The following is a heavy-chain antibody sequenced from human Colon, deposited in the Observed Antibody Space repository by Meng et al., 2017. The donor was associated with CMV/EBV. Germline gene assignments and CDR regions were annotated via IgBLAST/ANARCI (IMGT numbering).Heavy chain of an antibody. CDR1: GFTFSSYG. J-gene: IGHJ1*01. CDR2: IWYDGSNK. CDR3: AKELAGYCSGGSCYHEYFQH. D-gene: IGHD2-15*01. Sequence: GESLRLSCAASGFTFSSYGMHWVRQAPGKGLEWVAVIWYDGSNKYYADSVKGRFTISRDNSKNTLYLQMNSLRAEDTAVYYCAKELAGYCSGGSCYHEYFQHWGQGTLVTVSS. V-gene: IGHV3-33*06.